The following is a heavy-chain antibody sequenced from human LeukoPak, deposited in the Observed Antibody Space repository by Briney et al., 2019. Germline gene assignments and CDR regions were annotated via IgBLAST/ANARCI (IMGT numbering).Heavy chain of an antibody. CDR1: GFTFSSYA. CDR2: ISGSGGST. CDR3: AKAALYESSELIDWYFDL. V-gene: IGHV3-23*01. J-gene: IGHJ2*01. D-gene: IGHD3-22*01. Sequence: GGSLRLSCAASGFTFSSYATSCVRQAPGKGLEWVSSISGSGGSTYYADSVKGRFTISRDNSKNTLYLQMNSLRAEDTAVYYCAKAALYESSELIDWYFDLWGRGTLVTVSS.